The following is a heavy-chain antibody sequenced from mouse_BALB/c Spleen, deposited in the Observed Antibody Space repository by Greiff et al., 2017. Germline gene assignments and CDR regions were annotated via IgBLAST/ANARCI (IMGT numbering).Heavy chain of an antibody. CDR3: ARDYYGSSYDGFAY. J-gene: IGHJ3*01. CDR2: IYPGSGNT. V-gene: IGHV1-77*01. Sequence: VQLQQSGAELARPGASVKLSCKASGYTFTDYYINWVKQRTGQGLEWIGEIYPGSGNTYYNEKFKGKATLTADKSSSTAYMELRSLTSEDSAVYYCARDYYGSSYDGFAYWGQGTLVTVSA. D-gene: IGHD1-1*01. CDR1: GYTFTDYY.